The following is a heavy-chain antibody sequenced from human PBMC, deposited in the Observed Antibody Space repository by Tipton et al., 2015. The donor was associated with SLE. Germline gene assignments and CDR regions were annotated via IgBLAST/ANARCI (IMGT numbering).Heavy chain of an antibody. V-gene: IGHV4-34*01. CDR2: INHSGST. CDR1: GGSFSGYY. Sequence: TLSLTCAVYGGSFSGYYWSWIRQPPGKGLEWIGEINHSGSTNYNPSLKSRVTISVDTSKNQFSLKLSSVTAAGTAVYYCARITIFGVVLFDYWGQGTLVTVSS. CDR3: ARITIFGVVLFDY. D-gene: IGHD3-3*01. J-gene: IGHJ4*02.